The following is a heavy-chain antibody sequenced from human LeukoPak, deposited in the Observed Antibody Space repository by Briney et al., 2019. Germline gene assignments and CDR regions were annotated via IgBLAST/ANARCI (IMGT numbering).Heavy chain of an antibody. CDR3: ARGFNWFDP. V-gene: IGHV4-4*09. CDR1: GGSISSYY. CDR2: IYTSGST. J-gene: IGHJ5*02. Sequence: SETLSLTCTVSGGSISSYYWSWIRQPPGKGLEWIGYIYTSGSTNYNPSLKSRVTVSVDTSKNQFSLKLSSVTAADTAVYYCARGFNWFDPWGQGTVVTVSS.